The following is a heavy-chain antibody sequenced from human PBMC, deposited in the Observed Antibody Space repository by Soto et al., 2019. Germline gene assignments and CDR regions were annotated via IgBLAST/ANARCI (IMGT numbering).Heavy chain of an antibody. D-gene: IGHD3-3*01. J-gene: IGHJ4*02. V-gene: IGHV3-33*01. CDR3: ARGRITIFGVVTNNFDY. CDR1: GFTFSSYG. CDR2: IWYDGSNK. Sequence: LRRSCAASGFTFSSYGMHWVRQAPGKGLEWVAVIWYDGSNKYYADSVKGRFTISRDNSKNTLYLQMNSLRAEDTAVYYCARGRITIFGVVTNNFDYWGQGTLVTVSS.